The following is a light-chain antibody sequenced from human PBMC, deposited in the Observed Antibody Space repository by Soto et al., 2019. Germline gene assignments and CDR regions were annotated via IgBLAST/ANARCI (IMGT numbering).Light chain of an antibody. CDR3: CTYASTSTSIV. CDR2: EAN. CDR1: NIDVGSYNL. Sequence: QSVLTQPASVSGSPGQSITVSCTGTNIDVGSYNLISWYQQHPGKAPKLMIYEANKRPSGVSNRFSGSKSGNTASLTISGLQAEDEAEYFCCTYASTSTSIVFGNGTKLTVL. J-gene: IGLJ1*01. V-gene: IGLV2-23*01.